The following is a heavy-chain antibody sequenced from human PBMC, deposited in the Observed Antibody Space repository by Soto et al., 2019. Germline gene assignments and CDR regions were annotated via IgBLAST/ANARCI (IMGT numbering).Heavy chain of an antibody. Sequence: QVQLVQSGAEVKKPGASVKVSCKSSGYTFTSYGISWVRQAPGQGLEWMGWISAYNGNTNYAQKLQGRVTMTTDTSTSTAYMELRSLRSDDTAVYYCARVTTGTSQPSYYSGMDVWGQGTTVTVSS. D-gene: IGHD1-1*01. J-gene: IGHJ6*02. CDR2: ISAYNGNT. CDR1: GYTFTSYG. V-gene: IGHV1-18*01. CDR3: ARVTTGTSQPSYYSGMDV.